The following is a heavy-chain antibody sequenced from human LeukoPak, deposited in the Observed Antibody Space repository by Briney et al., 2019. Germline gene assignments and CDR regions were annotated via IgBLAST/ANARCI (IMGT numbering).Heavy chain of an antibody. CDR2: IWYDGSNK. J-gene: IGHJ4*02. V-gene: IGHV3-33*01. CDR1: GFTFSSYG. D-gene: IGHD1-26*01. CDR3: ARDSEGATGIYY. Sequence: GGSLRLSCAASGFTFSSYGMRWVRQAPGKGLEWVAVIWYDGSNKYYADSVKGRFTISRDNSKNTLYLQMNSLRAEDTAVYYCARDSEGATGIYYWGQGTLVTVSS.